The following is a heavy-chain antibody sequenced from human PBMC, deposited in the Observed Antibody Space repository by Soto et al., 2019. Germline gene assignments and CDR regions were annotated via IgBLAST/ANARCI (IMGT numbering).Heavy chain of an antibody. Sequence: SETLSLTCTVSGGSISSGGYYWSWIRQHPGKGLEWIGYIYYSGSTYYNPSLKSRVTISVDTSENQFSLKLSSVTAADTAVYYCARAFQRWLQPYYFDYWGQGTLVTVSS. CDR2: IYYSGST. V-gene: IGHV4-31*03. CDR3: ARAFQRWLQPYYFDY. J-gene: IGHJ4*02. CDR1: GGSISSGGYY. D-gene: IGHD5-12*01.